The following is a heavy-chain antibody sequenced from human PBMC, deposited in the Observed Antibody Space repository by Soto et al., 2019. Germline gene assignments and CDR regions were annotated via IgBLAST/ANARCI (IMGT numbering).Heavy chain of an antibody. J-gene: IGHJ4*02. CDR1: GGSVYDFY. D-gene: IGHD3-10*02. CDR2: IYNNGRT. V-gene: IGHV4-59*02. CDR3: ARGHGIYVRFDS. Sequence: KLPETLSLTCSVSGGSVYDFYWNWLRQTPGKGLEWIGNIYNNGRTNYNPSLKNRVTISIDTSKNQFSLHLSSVTTADTAMYFCARGHGIYVRFDSWGQGTLVTVSS.